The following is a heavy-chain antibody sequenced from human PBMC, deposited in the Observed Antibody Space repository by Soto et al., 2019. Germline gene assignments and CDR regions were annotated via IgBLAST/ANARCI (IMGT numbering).Heavy chain of an antibody. J-gene: IGHJ4*02. CDR1: GFTFSSYG. CDR3: AKDGGNSRTTGTMGYFDY. D-gene: IGHD1-1*01. CDR2: ISYDGSNK. Sequence: GGSLRLSCAASGFTFSSYGMHWVRQAPGKGLEWVAVISYDGSNKYYADSVKGRFTISRDSSKNTLYLQMNSLRAEDTAVYYCAKDGGNSRTTGTMGYFDYWGQGTLVTVSS. V-gene: IGHV3-30*18.